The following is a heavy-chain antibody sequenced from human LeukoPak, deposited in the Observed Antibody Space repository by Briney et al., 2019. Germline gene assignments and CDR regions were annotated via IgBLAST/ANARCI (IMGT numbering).Heavy chain of an antibody. CDR3: AREGTMVRGVIISYYYFDY. CDR2: INPIFGTA. J-gene: IGHJ4*02. V-gene: IGHV1-69*06. Sequence: ASVKVSCKASGGTFSSYAISWVRQAPGQGLEWMGGINPIFGTANYAQKFQGRVTITADKSTSTAYMELSSLRSEDTAVYYCAREGTMVRGVIISYYYFDYWGQGTLVTVSS. CDR1: GGTFSSYA. D-gene: IGHD3-10*01.